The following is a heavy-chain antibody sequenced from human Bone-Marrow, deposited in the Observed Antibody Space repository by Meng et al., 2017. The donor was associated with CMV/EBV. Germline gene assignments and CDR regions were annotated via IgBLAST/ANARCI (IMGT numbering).Heavy chain of an antibody. Sequence: SETLSLTCAVYGGSFSGYYWSWIRQPPGKGLEWIGEINHSGSTNYNPSLKSRVTISVDTSKNQFSLKLSSVTAADTAVYYCARSEVIVSSTSWRAWWFDPWGQGTRVTGS. D-gene: IGHD2-2*01. V-gene: IGHV4-34*01. J-gene: IGHJ5*02. CDR3: ARSEVIVSSTSWRAWWFDP. CDR1: GGSFSGYY. CDR2: INHSGST.